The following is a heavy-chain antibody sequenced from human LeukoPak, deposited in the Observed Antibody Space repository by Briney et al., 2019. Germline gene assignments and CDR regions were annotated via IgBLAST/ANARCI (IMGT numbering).Heavy chain of an antibody. V-gene: IGHV3-66*01. Sequence: GGSLRLSCAASGFIVSENYMSWVRQAPGKGLEWVATVYSGGLTFYADPVKGRFTISRDNSKNTLYLQMSSLRAEDTAVYYCVRDRWPGLLDFWGQGTMVTVSS. D-gene: IGHD6-13*01. J-gene: IGHJ6*02. CDR2: VYSGGLT. CDR3: VRDRWPGLLDF. CDR1: GFIVSENY.